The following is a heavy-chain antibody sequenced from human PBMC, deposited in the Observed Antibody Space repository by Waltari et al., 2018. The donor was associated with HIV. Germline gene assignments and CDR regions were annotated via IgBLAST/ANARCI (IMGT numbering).Heavy chain of an antibody. CDR3: ARDLTVTTTAFFDY. CDR2: ISSGSTYL. D-gene: IGHD4-17*01. Sequence: EVQLVESGGGLVKPGGSLRLSCAASVFTFRSYSLNWVRQAPGKGLEWVSSISSGSTYLYYADSLRGRFTTSRDDAQNSLYLQMNSLKAEDTAVYYSARDLTVTTTAFFDYWGQGTLVTVSS. CDR1: VFTFRSYS. J-gene: IGHJ4*02. V-gene: IGHV3-21*02.